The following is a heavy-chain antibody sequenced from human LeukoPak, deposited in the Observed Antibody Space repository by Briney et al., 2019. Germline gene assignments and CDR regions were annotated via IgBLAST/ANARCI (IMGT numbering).Heavy chain of an antibody. CDR1: GFTFSSYD. CDR3: ARAGPEAYSSGAFDI. D-gene: IGHD6-19*01. J-gene: IGHJ3*02. Sequence: GGSLRLSCAASGFTFSSYDMHWVRQATGKGLEWVSAIGTAGDTYYLGSVKGRFTISRENAKNSLYLQMNSLRAGDMAVYYCARAGPEAYSSGAFDIWGQGTMVTVSS. CDR2: IGTAGDT. V-gene: IGHV3-13*04.